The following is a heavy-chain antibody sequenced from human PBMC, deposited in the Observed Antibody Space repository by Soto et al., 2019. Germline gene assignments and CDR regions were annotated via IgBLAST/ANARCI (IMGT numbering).Heavy chain of an antibody. D-gene: IGHD2-2*01. CDR2: IRSKAFDETT. CDR3: TRAPIPTAY. V-gene: IGHV3-49*03. Sequence: EVQLVDSGGGLVQPGQSLTLSCTASGFNLGDYALSWFRQAPGKGLEWVGFIRSKAFDETTEYAASVRGRFVMSRDDSKNIAYLQMNSLKAEDTATYYCTRAPIPTAYWGQGTLVTVSS. CDR1: GFNLGDYA. J-gene: IGHJ4*02.